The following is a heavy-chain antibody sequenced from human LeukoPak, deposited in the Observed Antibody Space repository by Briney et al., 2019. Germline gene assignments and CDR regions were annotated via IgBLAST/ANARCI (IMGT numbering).Heavy chain of an antibody. CDR2: IIPIFGTA. Sequence: SVKVSCKASGGTFSSYAISWVRQAPGQGLEWMGGIIPIFGTANYAQKFQGRVTITADESTSTAYMELSSLRSEDTAVYYCARGTSSGWYGGDYFDYWGQGTLVTVSS. J-gene: IGHJ4*02. D-gene: IGHD6-19*01. CDR3: ARGTSSGWYGGDYFDY. CDR1: GGTFSSYA. V-gene: IGHV1-69*13.